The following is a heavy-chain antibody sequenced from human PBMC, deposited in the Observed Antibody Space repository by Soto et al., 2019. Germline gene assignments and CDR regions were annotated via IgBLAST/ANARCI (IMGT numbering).Heavy chain of an antibody. J-gene: IGHJ4*02. V-gene: IGHV3-30-3*01. CDR2: ISYDGSNK. CDR3: VGLPPY. CDR1: GFTFSSYA. Sequence: GGSLRLSCAASGFTFSSYAMHWVRQAPGKGLEWVAVISYDGSNKYYADSVKGRFTISRDNSKNTLYLQMNTLRAEDTAVYYCVGLPPYWGQGTLVTVS.